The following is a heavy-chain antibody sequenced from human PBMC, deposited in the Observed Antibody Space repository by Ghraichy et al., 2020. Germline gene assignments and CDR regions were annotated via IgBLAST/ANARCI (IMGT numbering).Heavy chain of an antibody. V-gene: IGHV4-30-2*01. CDR2: IYHSGST. Sequence: SETLSLTCAVSGGSISSGGYSWSWIRQPPGKGLEWIGYIYHSGSTYYNPSLKSRVTISVDRSKNQFSLKLSSVTAADTAVYYCARSQWLAGSRYFDSWGQETLVTVSS. J-gene: IGHJ4*02. D-gene: IGHD6-19*01. CDR3: ARSQWLAGSRYFDS. CDR1: GGSISSGGYS.